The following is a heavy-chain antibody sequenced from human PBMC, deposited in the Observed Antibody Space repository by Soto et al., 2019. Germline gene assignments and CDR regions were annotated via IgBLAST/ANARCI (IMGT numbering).Heavy chain of an antibody. J-gene: IGHJ6*03. V-gene: IGHV1-69*04. D-gene: IGHD4-4*01. CDR3: AREDSNYYYYYYMDV. CDR1: GGTFSSYT. CDR2: IIPILGIA. Sequence: ASVKVSCKASGGTFSSYTISWVRQAPGQGLEWMGRIIPILGIANYAQKFQGRVTITADKSTGTAYMELSSLRSEDTAVYYCAREDSNYYYYYYMDVWGKGTTVTVSS.